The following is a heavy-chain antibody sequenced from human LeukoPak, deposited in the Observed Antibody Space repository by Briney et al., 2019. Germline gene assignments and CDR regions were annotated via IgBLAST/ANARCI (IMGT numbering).Heavy chain of an antibody. Sequence: GGSLRLSCAASGFTVSTNYMSWVRQVPGKGLEWVSVIHTGGSTYYADSVKGRVTISRDNSKNTVYLQMNSLRDEDTAVYYCASSGSYRFDYWGQGTLVTVSS. J-gene: IGHJ4*02. V-gene: IGHV3-53*01. CDR3: ASSGSYRFDY. CDR1: GFTVSTNY. D-gene: IGHD1-26*01. CDR2: IHTGGST.